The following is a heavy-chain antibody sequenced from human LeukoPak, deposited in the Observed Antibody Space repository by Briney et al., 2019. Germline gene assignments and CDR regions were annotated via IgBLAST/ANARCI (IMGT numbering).Heavy chain of an antibody. Sequence: PGGSLRLSCAASGFTFSSYDMHWVRQATGKGLEWVSAIGTAGVTYYPGSVKGRFTISRENAKNSLYLQMNSLRAGDTAVYYCARATREYYYGSGSKSYWYFDLWGRGTLVTVSS. CDR3: ARATREYYYGSGSKSYWYFDL. J-gene: IGHJ2*01. CDR2: IGTAGVT. CDR1: GFTFSSYD. V-gene: IGHV3-13*01. D-gene: IGHD3-10*01.